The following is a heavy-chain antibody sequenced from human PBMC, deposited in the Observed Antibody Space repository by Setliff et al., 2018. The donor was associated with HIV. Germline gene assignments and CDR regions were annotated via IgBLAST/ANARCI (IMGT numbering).Heavy chain of an antibody. Sequence: ASETLSLTCAVYGGSFSDYYWNWIRQPPGKGLEWIGEINHSGSTNYNPSLKSRVTISLDTSKNQFSLKLSSVTAADTAVYYCASLHRIADFDYWGQGTLVTVSS. CDR3: ASLHRIADFDY. CDR1: GGSFSDYY. J-gene: IGHJ4*01. CDR2: INHSGST. V-gene: IGHV4-34*01. D-gene: IGHD6-13*01.